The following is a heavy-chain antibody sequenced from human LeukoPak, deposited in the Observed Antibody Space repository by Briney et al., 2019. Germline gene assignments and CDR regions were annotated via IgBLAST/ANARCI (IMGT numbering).Heavy chain of an antibody. CDR2: ISYDGSNK. CDR1: GFTFSSYA. Sequence: PGGSLRLSCAASGFTFSSYAMHWVRQAPGKGLEWVAVISYDGSNKYYADSVKGRFTISRDNSKNTLCLQMNSLRAEDTAVYYCAREDVGSSWYDQVPFDYWGQGTLVTLSS. D-gene: IGHD6-13*01. V-gene: IGHV3-30-3*01. CDR3: AREDVGSSWYDQVPFDY. J-gene: IGHJ4*02.